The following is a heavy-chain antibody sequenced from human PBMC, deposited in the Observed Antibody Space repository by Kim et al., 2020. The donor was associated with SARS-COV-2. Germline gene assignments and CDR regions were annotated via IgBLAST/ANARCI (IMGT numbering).Heavy chain of an antibody. D-gene: IGHD3-22*01. Sequence: SETLSLTCTVSGGSISSGGYYWSWIRQHPGKGLEWIGYIYYSGSTYYNPSLKSRVTISVDTSKNQFSLKLSSVTAADTAVYYCARTPITLIVVVDAFDSWGQGTRVTVSS. V-gene: IGHV4-31*03. CDR3: ARTPITLIVVVDAFDS. CDR2: IYYSGST. CDR1: GGSISSGGYY. J-gene: IGHJ3*02.